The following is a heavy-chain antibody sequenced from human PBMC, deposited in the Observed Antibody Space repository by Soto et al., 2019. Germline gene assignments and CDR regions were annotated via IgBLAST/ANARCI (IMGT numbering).Heavy chain of an antibody. V-gene: IGHV1-69*06. Sequence: ASVKVSCKASGGTLRSYAISWVRQAPGQGLELMGGIIPIVGTANYAQKFQGRVTITADKSTSTAYMELRSLRSDDTAVYYCVRDLDGSGSYYTDYWGPGTLVTVYS. J-gene: IGHJ4*02. CDR2: IIPIVGTA. CDR1: GGTLRSYA. CDR3: VRDLDGSGSYYTDY. D-gene: IGHD3-10*01.